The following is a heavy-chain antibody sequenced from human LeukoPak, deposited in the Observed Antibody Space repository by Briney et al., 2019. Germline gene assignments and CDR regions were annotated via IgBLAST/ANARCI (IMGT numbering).Heavy chain of an antibody. CDR2: IYGGGST. Sequence: GGSLRLSCAASGFTVSSNYMSWVRQAPGKGLEWVSVIYGGGSTYYADSVKGRFTISRDNFKNTLYLQMNSLRAEDTAVYYCARVVKDYVWGSYVMDAFDIWGQGTMVTVSS. V-gene: IGHV3-66*01. CDR3: ARVVKDYVWGSYVMDAFDI. CDR1: GFTVSSNY. D-gene: IGHD3-16*01. J-gene: IGHJ3*02.